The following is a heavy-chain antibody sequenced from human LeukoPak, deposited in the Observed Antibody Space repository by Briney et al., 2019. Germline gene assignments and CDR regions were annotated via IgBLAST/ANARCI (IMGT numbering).Heavy chain of an antibody. CDR3: AKEPLWRSLSYYYFGY. V-gene: IGHV3-23*01. Sequence: GGPLRLSCAASGFTFSRYAMSWVRQSPGKGLEWVSAISGSGASIFYAHPVKGRFTLPRDNSKNTVYLQINSLREEDTAMYYSAKEPLWRSLSYYYFGYSGQGDL. CDR2: ISGSGASI. D-gene: IGHD3-10*01. CDR1: GFTFSRYA. J-gene: IGHJ4*02.